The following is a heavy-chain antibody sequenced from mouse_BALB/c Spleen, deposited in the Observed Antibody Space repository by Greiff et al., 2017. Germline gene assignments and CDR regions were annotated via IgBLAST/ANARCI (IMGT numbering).Heavy chain of an antibody. V-gene: IGHV2-2*02. CDR3: ARNFPNWDYAMDY. Sequence: VQLVESGPGLVQPSQSLSITCTVSGFSLTSYGVHWVRQSPGKGLEWLGVIWSGGSTDYNAAFISRLSISKDNSKSQVFFKMNSLQANDTAIYYCARNFPNWDYAMDYRGQGTSVTVSS. D-gene: IGHD4-1*01. CDR1: GFSLTSYG. CDR2: IWSGGST. J-gene: IGHJ4*01.